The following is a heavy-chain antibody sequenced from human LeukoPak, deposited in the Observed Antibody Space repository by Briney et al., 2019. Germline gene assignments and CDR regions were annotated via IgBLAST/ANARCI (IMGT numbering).Heavy chain of an antibody. CDR3: VTSGDTEVLIPLFYFEK. CDR2: INWNSVSA. J-gene: IGHJ4*02. Sequence: GGSLRLSCVASGFTFDDYAMHWVRQAPGKGLEWVAGINWNSVSAVYADSLKGRLTISRDNAKNSLYLQMTSLRVEDTAFYYCVTSGDTEVLIPLFYFEKWGQGTLVTVSS. V-gene: IGHV3-9*01. CDR1: GFTFDDYA. D-gene: IGHD5-18*01.